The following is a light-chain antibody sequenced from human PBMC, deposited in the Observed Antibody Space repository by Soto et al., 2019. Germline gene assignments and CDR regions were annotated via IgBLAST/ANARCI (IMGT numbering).Light chain of an antibody. Sequence: QSVLTQPPSASGSFGQSVTTSCTGTSSDVGGYNYVSWYQQHPGKAPKLMIYEVSERPSGVPDRFSGSKSGNTASLTVSGLQADDEADYYCSTYSDTNYHYVFGTGTKVT. J-gene: IGLJ1*01. CDR1: SSDVGGYNY. CDR3: STYSDTNYHYV. CDR2: EVS. V-gene: IGLV2-8*01.